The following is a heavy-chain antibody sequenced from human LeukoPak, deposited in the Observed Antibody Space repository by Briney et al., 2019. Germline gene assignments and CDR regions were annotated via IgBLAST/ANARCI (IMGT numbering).Heavy chain of an antibody. V-gene: IGHV4-59*01. CDR1: GGSISSYY. CDR3: ARLGGCSSTSCYVHWFDP. D-gene: IGHD2-2*01. J-gene: IGHJ5*02. CDR2: IYYSGST. Sequence: SETLSLTCTVSGGSISSYYWSWIRQPPGKELEWIGYIYYSGSTNYNPSLKSRVTISVDTSNNQFSLKLSSVTAADTAVYYCARLGGCSSTSCYVHWFDPWGQGTLVTVPA.